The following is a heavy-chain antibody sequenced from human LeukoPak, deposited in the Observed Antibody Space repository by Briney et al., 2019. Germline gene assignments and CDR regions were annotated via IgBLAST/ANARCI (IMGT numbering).Heavy chain of an antibody. CDR2: IKQDGSVK. D-gene: IGHD1-26*01. CDR3: ARIVELSFDV. CDR1: GFIFRDYW. Sequence: PGGSLRLSCAASGFIFRDYWMTWVRQAPGKGLEWVADIKQDGSVKSYVDSVKGRLTISRDNAKNSLYLQMSSLRAEDTAVYYCARIVELSFDVWGQGTTVTVSP. V-gene: IGHV3-7*03. J-gene: IGHJ3*01.